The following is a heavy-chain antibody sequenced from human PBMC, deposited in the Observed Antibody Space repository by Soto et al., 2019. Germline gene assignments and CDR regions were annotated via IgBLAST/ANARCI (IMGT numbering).Heavy chain of an antibody. CDR2: LSYDGSHN. CDR1: GFTFSSYA. CDR3: AQARSTIFGVVTSYFDY. D-gene: IGHD3-3*01. Sequence: QVQLVESGGGVVQPGRSLRLSCAASGFTFSSYAMHWVRQTPDKGLEWVAFLSYDGSHNYYADSVKGRFTISRDNSKNTLSLQMNSLRVEATAAYYCAQARSTIFGVVTSYFDYWGQGTLVTVSS. J-gene: IGHJ4*02. V-gene: IGHV3-30*03.